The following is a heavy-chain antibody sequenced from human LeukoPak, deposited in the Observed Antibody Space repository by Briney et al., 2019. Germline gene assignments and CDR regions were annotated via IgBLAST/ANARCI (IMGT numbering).Heavy chain of an antibody. D-gene: IGHD2-2*01. Sequence: GASVKVSCKASGYTFTGYYMHWVRQAPGQGLEWMGWINPNSGGTNYAQKFQGRVTMTRDTSISTAYMELSRLRSDDTAVYYCARTRRRDIVVVGYYYMDVWGKGTTVTISS. CDR1: GYTFTGYY. CDR2: INPNSGGT. CDR3: ARTRRRDIVVVGYYYMDV. J-gene: IGHJ6*03. V-gene: IGHV1-2*02.